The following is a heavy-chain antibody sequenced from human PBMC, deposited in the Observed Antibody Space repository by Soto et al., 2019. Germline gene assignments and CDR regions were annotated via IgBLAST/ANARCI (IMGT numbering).Heavy chain of an antibody. CDR2: INHSGST. CDR1: GGSFSGYY. V-gene: IGHV4-34*01. Sequence: SETLSLTCAVYGGSFSGYYWSWIRQPPGKGLEWIGEINHSGSTNYNPSLKSRVTISVDTSKNQFSLKLSSVTAADTAVYYCASKRGDSSGWYYYGMDVWGQGTTVTVSS. D-gene: IGHD6-19*01. CDR3: ASKRGDSSGWYYYGMDV. J-gene: IGHJ6*02.